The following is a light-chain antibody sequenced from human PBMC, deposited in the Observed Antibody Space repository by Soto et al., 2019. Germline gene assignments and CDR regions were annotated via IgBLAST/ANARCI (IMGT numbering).Light chain of an antibody. CDR3: SSYTSDSTHV. Sequence: QSALTQPASVSGSPGQSITISCIGTSSDVGGYDYVSWYQQNPGKAPKLIIYEVINRPSVVSSRFYGSKSGNTASLTISGLQAADEADYYGSSYTSDSTHVCGSGTKVTVL. V-gene: IGLV2-14*01. CDR2: EVI. J-gene: IGLJ1*01. CDR1: SSDVGGYDY.